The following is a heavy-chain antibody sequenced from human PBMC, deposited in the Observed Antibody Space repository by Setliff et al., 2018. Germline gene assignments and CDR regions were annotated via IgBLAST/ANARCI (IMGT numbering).Heavy chain of an antibody. CDR3: ARIGTSSVLYGMDV. D-gene: IGHD3-22*01. CDR1: GFSLSDGRVG. Sequence: SGPTLVNPTETRTLTCTISGFSLSDGRVGVTWIRQPPGKALEWLATIFSMDQKSYSTSLESRLLISKDTSATQVVLMMTNMNPADTGTYYCARIGTSSVLYGMDVWGQGTTVTVSS. J-gene: IGHJ6*02. CDR2: IFSMDQK. V-gene: IGHV2-26*03.